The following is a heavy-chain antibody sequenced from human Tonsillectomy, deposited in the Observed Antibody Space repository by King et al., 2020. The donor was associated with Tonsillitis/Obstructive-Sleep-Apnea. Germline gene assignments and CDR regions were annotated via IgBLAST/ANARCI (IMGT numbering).Heavy chain of an antibody. Sequence: VQLVESGGGLVKPGGSLRLSCAASGFTFSSYSMNWVRQAPGKGLEWVSSISSSSSYIYYADSVKGRFTISRDNAKNSLYLQMNSLRAEDTAVYYCARPTRRGYGSPVHDAFDIWGQGTMVTVSS. V-gene: IGHV3-21*01. D-gene: IGHD5-18*01. CDR3: ARPTRRGYGSPVHDAFDI. CDR2: ISSSSSYI. J-gene: IGHJ3*02. CDR1: GFTFSSYS.